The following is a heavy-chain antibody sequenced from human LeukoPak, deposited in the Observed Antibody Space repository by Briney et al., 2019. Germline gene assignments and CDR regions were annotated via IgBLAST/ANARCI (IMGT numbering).Heavy chain of an antibody. D-gene: IGHD1-26*01. V-gene: IGHV3-74*01. Sequence: PGGSLRLSCAASGFIFSSNWIPWVRQAPGKGLVWVSRINSDGTSTSYADSVKGRFTISRDNARNTLYLQMNSLRAEDTAVYYCAREVGAPGYFNFWGQGTLVTVSS. J-gene: IGHJ4*02. CDR1: GFIFSSNW. CDR2: INSDGTST. CDR3: AREVGAPGYFNF.